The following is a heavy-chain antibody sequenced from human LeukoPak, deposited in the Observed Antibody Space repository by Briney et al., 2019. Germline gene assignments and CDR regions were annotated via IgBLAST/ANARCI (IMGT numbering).Heavy chain of an antibody. Sequence: KPSETLSLTCTVSGGSISSYYWSWLRQPPGKRLEWIAYIYYSGSTNYNPSLKSRVTISVDTSKNQFSLKLSSVTAADTAVYNCARDARGYSYIDYWGQGTLVTVSS. CDR2: IYYSGST. V-gene: IGHV4-59*13. CDR1: GGSISSYY. J-gene: IGHJ4*02. D-gene: IGHD5-18*01. CDR3: ARDARGYSYIDY.